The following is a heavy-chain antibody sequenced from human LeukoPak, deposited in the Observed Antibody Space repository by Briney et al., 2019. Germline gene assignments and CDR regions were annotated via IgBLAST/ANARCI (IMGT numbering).Heavy chain of an antibody. CDR3: ARVPYCSSTSCYPNWFDP. D-gene: IGHD2-2*01. J-gene: IGHJ5*02. CDR1: GGTFSSYA. Sequence: SVKVSCKASGGTFSSYAISWVRQAPGQGLEWMGGIIPIFGTANYAQKFQGRVTITADKSTSTAYMELSSLRSEDTAVYYCARVPYCSSTSCYPNWFDPWGQGTLVTVSS. CDR2: IIPIFGTA. V-gene: IGHV1-69*06.